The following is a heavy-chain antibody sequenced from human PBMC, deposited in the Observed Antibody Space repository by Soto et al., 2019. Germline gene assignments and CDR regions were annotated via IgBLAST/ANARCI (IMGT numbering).Heavy chain of an antibody. Sequence: GASVKVSCKASGYTFTGYYMHWVRQAPGQGLEWMGWINPNSGGTNYAQKFQGRVTMTRDTSISTAYMELSRLRSDDTAVYYCAREWVPAASPIDYWGQGTLVTVS. CDR2: INPNSGGT. J-gene: IGHJ4*02. D-gene: IGHD6-13*01. CDR3: AREWVPAASPIDY. CDR1: GYTFTGYY. V-gene: IGHV1-2*02.